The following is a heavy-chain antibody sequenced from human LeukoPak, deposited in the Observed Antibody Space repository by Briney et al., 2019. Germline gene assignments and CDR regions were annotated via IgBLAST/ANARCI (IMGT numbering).Heavy chain of an antibody. V-gene: IGHV3-30*18. D-gene: IGHD6-19*01. CDR2: ISYDGSNK. CDR3: AKDLYGSGWYDYYYGMDV. Sequence: PGGSLRLSCAASGFTVSSYGMHWVRQAPGKGLEWVAVISYDGSNKYYADSVKGRFTISRDNSKNTLYLQMNSLRAEDTAVYYCAKDLYGSGWYDYYYGMDVWGQGTTVTVSS. J-gene: IGHJ6*02. CDR1: GFTVSSYG.